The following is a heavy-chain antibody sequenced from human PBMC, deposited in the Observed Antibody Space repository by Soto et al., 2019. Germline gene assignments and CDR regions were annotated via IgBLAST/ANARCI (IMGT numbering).Heavy chain of an antibody. CDR3: ARHDSSSSGDYYYGMDV. CDR1: GYNFTNYW. J-gene: IGHJ6*02. D-gene: IGHD6-6*01. V-gene: IGHV5-51*01. CDR2: IYPDDSDT. Sequence: GESLKISCKGSGYNFTNYWVGWVRQLPGKGLEWMGIIYPDDSDTRYSPSFQGQVTISADKSISTAYLQWSSLKASDTAMYYCARHDSSSSGDYYYGMDVWGQGTTVTVSS.